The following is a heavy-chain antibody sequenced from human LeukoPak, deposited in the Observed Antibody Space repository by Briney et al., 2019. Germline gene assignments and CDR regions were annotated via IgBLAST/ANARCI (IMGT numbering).Heavy chain of an antibody. J-gene: IGHJ6*02. CDR2: IKQDGSEK. CDR3: ARGISSRYYYGMDV. CDR1: GFTFSSYW. D-gene: IGHD6-6*01. V-gene: IGHV3-7*01. Sequence: GGSLRLSCAASGFTFSSYWMSWVRQAPGKGLEWVANIKQDGSEKYYMDSVKGRFTISRDNAKNSLYLQMNSLRAEDTAVYYCARGISSRYYYGMDVWGQGTTVTVSS.